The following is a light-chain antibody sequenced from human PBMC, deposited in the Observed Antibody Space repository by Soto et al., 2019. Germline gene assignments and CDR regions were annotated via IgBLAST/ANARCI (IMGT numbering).Light chain of an antibody. V-gene: IGKV3-20*01. CDR3: QQYGTSPLT. CDR2: GGS. J-gene: IGKJ5*01. Sequence: EIVLTQSPGTLSLSPGERATLSCRASQSVGSSYLAWYQHKPGQAPRLLIHGGSSRATGVPDRFSGSGSGTDFTLTISRLEPEDFSVYYCQQYGTSPLTFGQGTRLDIE. CDR1: QSVGSSY.